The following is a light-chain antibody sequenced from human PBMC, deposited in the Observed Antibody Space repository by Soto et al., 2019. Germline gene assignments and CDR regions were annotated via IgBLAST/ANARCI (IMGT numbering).Light chain of an antibody. Sequence: QSALTQPPSASGSPGQSVTISCTGTNSDVGGYNYVSWYQQHPGKAPKLMIYELSKRPSEVPDRFSGSKSGNTASLTVSGLEAEDEADYYCSSYAGSNNFVVFGGGTKLTVL. CDR3: SSYAGSNNFVV. CDR2: ELS. V-gene: IGLV2-8*01. CDR1: NSDVGGYNY. J-gene: IGLJ2*01.